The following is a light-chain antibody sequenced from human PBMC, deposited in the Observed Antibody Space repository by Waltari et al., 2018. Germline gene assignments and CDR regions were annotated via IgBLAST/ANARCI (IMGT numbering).Light chain of an antibody. V-gene: IGLV2-14*03. CDR2: DVS. CDR3: SSHTSSSTVV. CDR1: SSDFVGYNF. J-gene: IGLJ2*01. Sequence: QSSLTQPAPVSGSPGQSIPLSCTGTSSDFVGYNFSYWYQHHPGKAPKLMIYDVSKRPSGVSNRVSGSKSGNTAALTISGLQAEDESDYYCSSHTSSSTVVFGGGTKLTVL.